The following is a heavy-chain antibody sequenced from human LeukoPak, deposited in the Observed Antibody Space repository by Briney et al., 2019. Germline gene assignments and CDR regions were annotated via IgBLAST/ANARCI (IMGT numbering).Heavy chain of an antibody. J-gene: IGHJ3*02. Sequence: PGGSLRLSCAASGFTFSSYAMSWVRQAPGKGLEWVSTITGRTYYADSVKCRFTVSRDTSKNILYLQMSSLRDDDTAVYYCAKAFRDYDSSSYSAFDIWGQGTMVTVSS. CDR3: AKAFRDYDSSSYSAFDI. V-gene: IGHV3-23*01. D-gene: IGHD6-13*01. CDR1: GFTFSSYA. CDR2: ITGRT.